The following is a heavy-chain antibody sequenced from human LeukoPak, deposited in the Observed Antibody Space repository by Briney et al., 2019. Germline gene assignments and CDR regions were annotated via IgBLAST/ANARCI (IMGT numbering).Heavy chain of an antibody. CDR2: ISGSGVST. V-gene: IGHV3-23*01. J-gene: IGHJ6*02. CDR3: AKGAGYDYYGVDV. Sequence: GGSLRLSCAASGFTVSNYAMTWARQAPGRGLEWVSTISGSGVSTYYADSVKGRFTISRDSSKNTLCLQMTSLRAGDTAVYYCAKGAGYDYYGVDVWGQGTTVTVSS. CDR1: GFTVSNYA.